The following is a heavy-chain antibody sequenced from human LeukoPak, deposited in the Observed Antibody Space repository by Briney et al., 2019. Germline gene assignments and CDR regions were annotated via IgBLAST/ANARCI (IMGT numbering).Heavy chain of an antibody. CDR1: GFTFSSYA. D-gene: IGHD4-17*01. J-gene: IGHJ4*02. CDR2: ISGRGGST. Sequence: GGSLRLSCAASGFTFSSYAMSWVRQAPGKGLEWVSVISGRGGSTYYADSVKGRFTISRDNAKNSLYLQMNSLRAEDTAVYYCARGWGTTVTTQDPLRFWGQGTLVTVSS. CDR3: ARGWGTTVTTQDPLRF. V-gene: IGHV3-23*01.